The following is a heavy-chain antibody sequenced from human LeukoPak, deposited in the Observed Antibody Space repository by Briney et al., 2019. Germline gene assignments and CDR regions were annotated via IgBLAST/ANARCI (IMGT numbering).Heavy chain of an antibody. V-gene: IGHV4-34*01. D-gene: IGHD3-22*01. Sequence: SETLSLTCGVSGGSLSGHYWGWIRQPPGKGLEWIGEINYSGNTNYNPSLESRVTISVDTSKNQFSLKLSSVTAADTAVYYCARTLGHYYDSSGYYYYHHAFDIWGQGTMVTVSS. CDR1: GGSLSGHY. CDR2: INYSGNT. CDR3: ARTLGHYYDSSGYYYYHHAFDI. J-gene: IGHJ3*02.